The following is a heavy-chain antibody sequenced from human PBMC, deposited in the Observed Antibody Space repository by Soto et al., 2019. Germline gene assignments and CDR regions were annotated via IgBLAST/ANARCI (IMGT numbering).Heavy chain of an antibody. V-gene: IGHV3-20*04. J-gene: IGHJ4*02. CDR3: ARGQYRSLYYLFDY. CDR2: INWNGGSI. Sequence: GGSLRLSCAVSGITFKEYGMSWVRQAPGKGLQWVAGINWNGGSIGYAVSVKGRFTISRDNAKNTLYLQMNSLRAEDTAVYYCARGQYRSLYYLFDYWGQGTLVTVSS. CDR1: GITFKEYG. D-gene: IGHD6-6*01.